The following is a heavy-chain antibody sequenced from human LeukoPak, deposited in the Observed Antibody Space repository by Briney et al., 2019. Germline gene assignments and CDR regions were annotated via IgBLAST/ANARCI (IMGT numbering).Heavy chain of an antibody. V-gene: IGHV4-4*07. CDR2: IYTSGST. D-gene: IGHD2-2*01. Sequence: SETLSLTCTVSGYSISSGYYWSWIRQPAGKGLEWIGRIYTSGSTNYNPSLKSRVTMSVDTSKNQFSLKLSSVTAADTAVYYCARDVVLPADHFDYWGPGTLVTVSS. J-gene: IGHJ4*02. CDR1: GYSISSGYY. CDR3: ARDVVLPADHFDY.